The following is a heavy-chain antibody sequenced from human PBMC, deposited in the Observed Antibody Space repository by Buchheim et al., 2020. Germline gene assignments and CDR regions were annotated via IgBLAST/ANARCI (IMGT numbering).Heavy chain of an antibody. CDR2: IWYDGSNT. CDR1: GFTFSSYG. Sequence: QVQLVESGGGVVQPGRSLRLSCAASGFTFSSYGMHWVRQAPGKGLEWVAVIWYDGSNTYYADPVKGRFTISRDNSKNTLYLQMNSLRAEDTAVYYCARGYYDSSGYMGMDVWGQGTT. D-gene: IGHD3-22*01. CDR3: ARGYYDSSGYMGMDV. V-gene: IGHV3-33*01. J-gene: IGHJ6*02.